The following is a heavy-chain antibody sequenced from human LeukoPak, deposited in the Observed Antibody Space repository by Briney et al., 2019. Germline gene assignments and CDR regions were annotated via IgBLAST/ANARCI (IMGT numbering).Heavy chain of an antibody. V-gene: IGHV3-23*01. D-gene: IGHD6-19*01. J-gene: IGHJ4*02. Sequence: GGSLRLSCAASGFTFSSYAMSWVRQAPGKGLEWVSGISLDGATTYYAGSVEGRFTISRDNSKNTLYLQMNSLRAEDTAVYHCAKDGRSYSSGWPPFDYWGQGALVTVSS. CDR1: GFTFSSYA. CDR3: AKDGRSYSSGWPPFDY. CDR2: ISLDGATT.